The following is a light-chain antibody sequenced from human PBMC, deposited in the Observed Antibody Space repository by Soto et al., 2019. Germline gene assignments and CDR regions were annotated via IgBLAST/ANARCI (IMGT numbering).Light chain of an antibody. V-gene: IGKV3-11*01. CDR1: QTVSGNY. CDR2: DAS. CDR3: QERTGWPPWT. Sequence: EIVLTQSPGTLSLSPGERATLSCRAIQTVSGNYLAWYHQKPGQAPRLLIHDASHRAAGIPARFSGSGSGTDFTLTISSLEPEDFAVYYCQERTGWPPWTFGQGTKVDI. J-gene: IGKJ1*01.